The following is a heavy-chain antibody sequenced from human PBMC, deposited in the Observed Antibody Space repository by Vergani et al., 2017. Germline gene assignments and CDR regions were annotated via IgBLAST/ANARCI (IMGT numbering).Heavy chain of an antibody. CDR1: GYTFTGYY. Sequence: QVQLVQSGAEVQKPGASLKVSCKASGYTFTGYYMHWVRQAPGQGLEWMGWINPNSGGTNYAQKFQGRVTMTRDTSISTAYMELSRLRSDDTAVYYCARARAIWFGAFDYWGQGTLVTVSS. V-gene: IGHV1-2*02. D-gene: IGHD3-10*01. CDR3: ARARAIWFGAFDY. CDR2: INPNSGGT. J-gene: IGHJ4*02.